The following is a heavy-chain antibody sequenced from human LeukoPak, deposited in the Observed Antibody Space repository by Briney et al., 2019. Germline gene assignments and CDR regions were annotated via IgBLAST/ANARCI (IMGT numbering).Heavy chain of an antibody. CDR2: INHSGST. Sequence: SETLSLTCAVYGGSFSGYYWSWIRQPPGKGLEWIGEINHSGSTNYNPSLESRVTISVDTSKNQFSLILISVTAADTAVYYCARGGKVVGRGWFDPWGQGTLVTVSS. CDR1: GGSFSGYY. V-gene: IGHV4-34*01. CDR3: ARGGKVVGRGWFDP. D-gene: IGHD3-10*01. J-gene: IGHJ5*02.